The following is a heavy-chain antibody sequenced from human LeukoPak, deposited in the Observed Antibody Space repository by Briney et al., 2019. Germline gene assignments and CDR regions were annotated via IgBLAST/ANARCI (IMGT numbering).Heavy chain of an antibody. D-gene: IGHD5-12*01. CDR1: GLTFRRYW. Sequence: GGSLRLSCAASGLTFRRYWMSWVGLAPNTCNRSSASIKQDRSVKKYVDSVKGRFTISRDNAKNSLYLQMNSLRAEDASLYYCLVTTRSYAFDIWGQGTMVTVSS. CDR3: LVTTRSYAFDI. V-gene: IGHV3-7*01. CDR2: IKQDRSVK. J-gene: IGHJ3*02.